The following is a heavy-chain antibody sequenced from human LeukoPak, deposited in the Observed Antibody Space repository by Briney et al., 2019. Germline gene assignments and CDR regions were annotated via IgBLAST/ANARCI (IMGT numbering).Heavy chain of an antibody. D-gene: IGHD5-18*01. J-gene: IGHJ4*02. V-gene: IGHV1-2*04. CDR3: AMLDTAMGTDY. Sequence: ASVKVSCKASVYTFTGYYMHWVRQAPGQGLEWMGWINPNSGGTNYAQKFQGWVTMTRDTSISTAYMELSRLRSDDTAVYYCAMLDTAMGTDYWGQGTLVTVSS. CDR2: INPNSGGT. CDR1: VYTFTGYY.